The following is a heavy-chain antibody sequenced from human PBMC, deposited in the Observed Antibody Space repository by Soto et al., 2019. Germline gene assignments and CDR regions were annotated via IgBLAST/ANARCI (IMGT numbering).Heavy chain of an antibody. CDR1: SSSISNYY. CDR3: ARHRYSYGVYYFDY. CDR2: IYYSGST. V-gene: IGHV4-59*08. Sequence: LETLSLTCIIASSSISNYYWSWIRQPPGKGLEWIGYIYYSGSTNYNPSLTSRVTISVDTSKNQFSLKLSSVTAADTAVYYCARHRYSYGVYYFDYWGQGTLVTVS. D-gene: IGHD5-18*01. J-gene: IGHJ4*02.